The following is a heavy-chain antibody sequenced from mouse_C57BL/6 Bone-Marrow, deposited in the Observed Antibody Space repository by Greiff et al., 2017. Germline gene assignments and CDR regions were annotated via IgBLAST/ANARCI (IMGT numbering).Heavy chain of an antibody. D-gene: IGHD1-1*01. J-gene: IGHJ3*01. V-gene: IGHV5-6*01. CDR1: GFTFSSYG. CDR3: ARHEDHDGGGVGAY. Sequence: EVQGVESGGDLVKPGGSLKLSCAASGFTFSSYGMSWVRQTPDKRLEWVATISSGGSYTYYPDSVKGRFTISRDNAKNTLYLQMSSLKSADTAMYYCARHEDHDGGGVGAYWGQGTLVTVSA. CDR2: ISSGGSYT.